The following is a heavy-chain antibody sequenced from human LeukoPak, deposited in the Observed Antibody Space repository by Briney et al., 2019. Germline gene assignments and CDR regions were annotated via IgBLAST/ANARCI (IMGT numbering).Heavy chain of an antibody. V-gene: IGHV1-2*02. CDR1: GYTFTGYY. CDR3: ASLRRSYYYYGMDV. Sequence: GASVKVSCKASGYTFTGYYMHWVRQAPGQGLEWMGWINPNSGGTNYAQKFQGRVTMTRNTSISTAYMELSSLRSEDTAVYYCASLRRSYYYYGMDVWGQGTTVTVSS. CDR2: INPNSGGT. J-gene: IGHJ6*02.